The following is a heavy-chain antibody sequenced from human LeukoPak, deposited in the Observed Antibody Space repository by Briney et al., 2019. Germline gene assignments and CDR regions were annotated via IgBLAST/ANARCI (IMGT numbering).Heavy chain of an antibody. V-gene: IGHV3-23*01. D-gene: IGHD6-19*01. CDR3: AKEGSSGWYERDWLDP. CDR2: IRGSGGST. J-gene: IGHJ5*02. Sequence: SGGSLRLSCAASGFTFNNYAMNWVRQAPGKGLEWVSAIRGSGGSTFYADSVKGRFTISRDNSENTLHLQMDSLRPEDTAIYYCAKEGSSGWYERDWLDPWGQGTLVTVSS. CDR1: GFTFNNYA.